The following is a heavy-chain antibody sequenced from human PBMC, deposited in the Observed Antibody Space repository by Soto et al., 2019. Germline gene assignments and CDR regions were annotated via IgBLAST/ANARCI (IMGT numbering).Heavy chain of an antibody. J-gene: IGHJ4*02. D-gene: IGHD3-10*01. Sequence: QVQVVQSGAEVKKPGSSVKVSCKASGGTFSSYTINWVRQAPGQGLEWMGRIIPTLDIANYAPKFQGRVTITADKSTSTGYMELSSLRSQDTDVYYCASSRSGSGYSANRFWGQGTLVTVSS. CDR2: IIPTLDIA. CDR1: GGTFSSYT. V-gene: IGHV1-69*02. CDR3: ASSRSGSGYSANRF.